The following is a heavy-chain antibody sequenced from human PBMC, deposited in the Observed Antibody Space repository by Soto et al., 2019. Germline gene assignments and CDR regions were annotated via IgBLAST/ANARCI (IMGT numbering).Heavy chain of an antibody. CDR2: SRDKAHSHTT. Sequence: EMQLVESGGGLVQPGGSLRLSCAASGFTSSDHYLEWVRQAPGKGLEWIARSRDKAHSHTTEYAASVKGRFIISRDDSKNSIYLQMSSLNTEDSAVYYCTRSTYGYGNFDYWGQGTLVTVSS. CDR3: TRSTYGYGNFDY. D-gene: IGHD5-12*01. CDR1: GFTSSDHY. J-gene: IGHJ4*02. V-gene: IGHV3-72*01.